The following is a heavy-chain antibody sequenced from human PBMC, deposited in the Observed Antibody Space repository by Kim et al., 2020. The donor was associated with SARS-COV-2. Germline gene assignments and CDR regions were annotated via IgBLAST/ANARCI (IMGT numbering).Heavy chain of an antibody. CDR2: INAGNGNT. Sequence: ASVKVSCKASGYTFTSYAMHWVRQAPGQRLEWMGWINAGNGNTKYSQKFQGRVTITRDTSASTAYMELSSLRSEDTAVYYCARDYYDSSGYWGLANWFDPWGQGTLVTVSS. V-gene: IGHV1-3*01. J-gene: IGHJ5*02. CDR3: ARDYYDSSGYWGLANWFDP. CDR1: GYTFTSYA. D-gene: IGHD3-22*01.